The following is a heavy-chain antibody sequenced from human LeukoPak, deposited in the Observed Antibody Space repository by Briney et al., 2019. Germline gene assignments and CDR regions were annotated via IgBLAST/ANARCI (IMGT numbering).Heavy chain of an antibody. D-gene: IGHD4-17*01. V-gene: IGHV1-3*01. CDR2: INAGNGNT. CDR1: GYTFTSYA. Sequence: ASVKVSCKASGYTFTSYAMHWVRQAPGQRLEWMGWINAGNGNTKYSQKFQGRVTITRDTSASTAYMELSSLRSEDTAVYYCARAGTTVTDFGYWGQGTLVTVSS. J-gene: IGHJ4*02. CDR3: ARAGTTVTDFGY.